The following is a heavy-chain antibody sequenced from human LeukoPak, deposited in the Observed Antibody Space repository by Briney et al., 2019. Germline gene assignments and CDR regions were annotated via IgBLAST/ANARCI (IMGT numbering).Heavy chain of an antibody. CDR3: AKDPTKYYYDSSGYYPGYFDY. J-gene: IGHJ4*02. CDR2: IRYDGSNK. CDR1: GFTFSSYG. D-gene: IGHD3-22*01. V-gene: IGHV3-30*02. Sequence: GGSLRLSCAASGFTFSSYGMHWVRQAPGKGLEWVAFIRYDGSNKYYADSVKGRFTISRDNSKNTLYLQMNSLRAEDTAVYYCAKDPTKYYYDSSGYYPGYFDYWGQGTLVTVSS.